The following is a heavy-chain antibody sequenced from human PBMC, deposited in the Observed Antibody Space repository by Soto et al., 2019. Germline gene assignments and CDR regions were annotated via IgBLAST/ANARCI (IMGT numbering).Heavy chain of an antibody. CDR1: GFTFSGYA. CDR2: ITGDGHRT. CDR3: AKRDYYDSATFSPLCES. V-gene: IGHV3-23*01. J-gene: IGHJ4*02. D-gene: IGHD3-22*01. Sequence: EVQLLESGGGLVQPGGSLRLSCTASGFTFSGYAMSWVRQSPGKELEWVAAITGDGHRTYYADSVEGRFTISRDNSKKALFLQMNSLRPEDTAIYHCAKRDYYDSATFSPLCESWGQGVLVTVSS.